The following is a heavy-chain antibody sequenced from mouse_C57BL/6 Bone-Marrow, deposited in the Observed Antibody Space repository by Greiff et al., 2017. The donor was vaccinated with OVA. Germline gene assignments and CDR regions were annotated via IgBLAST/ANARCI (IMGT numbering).Heavy chain of an antibody. J-gene: IGHJ3*01. CDR3: ARSWGTGTGWFAD. CDR1: GFNIKDYY. D-gene: IGHD4-1*01. CDR2: IDPEDGET. V-gene: IGHV14-2*01. Sequence: DVKLQESGAELVKPGASVKLSCTASGFNIKDYYMHWVKQRTEQGLEWIGRIDPEDGETKYAPKFQGKATITADTSSNTAYLQLSSLTSEDTAVYYCARSWGTGTGWFADWGQGTLVTVSA.